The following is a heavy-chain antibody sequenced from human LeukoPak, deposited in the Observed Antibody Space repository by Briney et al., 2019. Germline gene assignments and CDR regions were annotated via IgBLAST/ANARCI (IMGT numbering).Heavy chain of an antibody. CDR3: ASGYGSGSYYNRPYFDY. D-gene: IGHD3-10*01. CDR2: ISSSSSYI. J-gene: IGHJ4*02. Sequence: NPGGSLRLSCAASGFTFSSYSMNWVRQAPGKGLEWVSSISSSSSYIYYADSVKGRFTISRDNAKNSLYLQMNSLRAEDTAVYYCASGYGSGSYYNRPYFDYWGQGTLVTVSS. V-gene: IGHV3-21*01. CDR1: GFTFSSYS.